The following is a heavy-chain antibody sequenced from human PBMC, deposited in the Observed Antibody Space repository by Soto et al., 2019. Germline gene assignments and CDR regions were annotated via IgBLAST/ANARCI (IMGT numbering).Heavy chain of an antibody. CDR1: GFTFSSYS. CDR3: ARDPAPPNIWGSYRPFDY. CDR2: ISSSSSYI. J-gene: IGHJ4*02. Sequence: GGSLRLSCAASGFTFSSYSMNWVRQAPGKGLEWVSSISSSSSYIYYADSVKGRFTISRDNAKNSLYLQMNSLRAEDTAVYYCARDPAPPNIWGSYRPFDYWGQGTLVTVSS. D-gene: IGHD3-16*02. V-gene: IGHV3-21*01.